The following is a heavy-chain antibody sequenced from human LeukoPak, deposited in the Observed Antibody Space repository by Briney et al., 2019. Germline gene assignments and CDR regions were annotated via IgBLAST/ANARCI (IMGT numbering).Heavy chain of an antibody. J-gene: IGHJ4*02. Sequence: GRFTISRDNSKNTLYLQMNSLRAEDTAVYYCATATSMWLCDCWGQGTLVTVSS. V-gene: IGHV3-30*03. CDR3: ATATSMWLCDC. D-gene: IGHD3-22*01.